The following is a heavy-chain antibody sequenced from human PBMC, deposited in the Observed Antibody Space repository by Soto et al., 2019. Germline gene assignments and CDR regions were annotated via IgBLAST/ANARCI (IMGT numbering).Heavy chain of an antibody. CDR2: INGDGTGT. CDR3: GRGASGSYRLDY. CDR1: GFTFSNYW. J-gene: IGHJ4*02. Sequence: ELQLVESGGGLVQPGGSLRLSCAASGFTFSNYWMHWVRQAPGKGLVWVSRINGDGTGTNYADSVKGQFTISRDNAKNTLYLQMNSLRAEDTAVYYCGRGASGSYRLDYWGQGTLVTVSS. D-gene: IGHD3-10*01. V-gene: IGHV3-74*01.